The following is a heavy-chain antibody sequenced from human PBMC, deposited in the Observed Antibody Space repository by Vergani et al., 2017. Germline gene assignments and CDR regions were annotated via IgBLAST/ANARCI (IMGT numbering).Heavy chain of an antibody. CDR1: GFTFSSYS. D-gene: IGHD2-15*01. J-gene: IGHJ6*02. V-gene: IGHV3-48*01. Sequence: EVQLVESGGGLVQPGGSLRLSCAASGFTFSSYSMNWVRQAPGKGLEWVSYISSSSSTIYYADSVKGRFTISRDNAKNSLYLQMNSLRAEDTAVYYCARDGGDCSGGSCRNYYYDGMDVWGQGTTVTVSS. CDR3: ARDGGDCSGGSCRNYYYDGMDV. CDR2: ISSSSSTI.